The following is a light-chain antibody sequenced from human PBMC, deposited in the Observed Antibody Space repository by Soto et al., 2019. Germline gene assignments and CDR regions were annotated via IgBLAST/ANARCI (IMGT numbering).Light chain of an antibody. CDR3: QQYDNDSWT. V-gene: IGKV1-5*03. CDR2: KAS. Sequence: DIQMTQSPSTLSASVGDRVIITCRASQSISSWLAWYQQKPGKAPNLLIYKASTLKSGVPSRFSGRGSGTEFTLTISSLQPDDFATYYCQQYDNDSWTFVQGTKVEIK. CDR1: QSISSW. J-gene: IGKJ1*01.